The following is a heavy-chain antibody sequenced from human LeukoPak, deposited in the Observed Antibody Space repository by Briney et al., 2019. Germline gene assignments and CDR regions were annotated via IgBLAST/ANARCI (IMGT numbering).Heavy chain of an antibody. CDR1: GGSFSGYY. CDR2: INHSGST. J-gene: IGHJ3*02. V-gene: IGHV4-34*01. Sequence: SETLSLTCAVYGGSFSGYYWSWIRQPPGKGLEWIGEINHSGSTNYNPSLKSRVTISVDTSKNQFSLKLSSVTAADTAVYYCAGLWFGDLLLGAFDIWGQGTMVTVSS. CDR3: AGLWFGDLLLGAFDI. D-gene: IGHD3-10*01.